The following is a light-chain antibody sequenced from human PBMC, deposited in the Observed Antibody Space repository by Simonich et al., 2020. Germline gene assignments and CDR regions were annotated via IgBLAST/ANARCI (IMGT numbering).Light chain of an antibody. CDR1: SGSIASNY. CDR2: EDN. Sequence: NFMLTQPHSVSESPGKTVTISCTRSSGSIASNYVQWYQQRPGSSPTTVIYEDNPRPSGVPVRFSGSIDSSSNSASLTISGLKTEDEADYYCQSYDSSNWVFGGGTKLTVL. V-gene: IGLV6-57*01. J-gene: IGLJ3*02. CDR3: QSYDSSNWV.